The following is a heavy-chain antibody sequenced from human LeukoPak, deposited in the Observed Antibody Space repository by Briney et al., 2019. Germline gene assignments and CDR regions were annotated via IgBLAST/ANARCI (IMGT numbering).Heavy chain of an antibody. Sequence: ASVKVSCKASGGTFSSYTVSWVRQAPGQGLEWMGGIIPIFHTANYAQKFQGRVTISTDESTSTAYMELSSLRFEDTAVYYCAKTRIAPSPFDYWGQGTLVIVSS. D-gene: IGHD6-13*01. J-gene: IGHJ4*02. CDR2: IIPIFHTA. V-gene: IGHV1-69*05. CDR3: AKTRIAPSPFDY. CDR1: GGTFSSYT.